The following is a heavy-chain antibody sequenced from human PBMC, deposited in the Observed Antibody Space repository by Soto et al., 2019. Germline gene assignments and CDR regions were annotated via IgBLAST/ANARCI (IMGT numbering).Heavy chain of an antibody. Sequence: SVKVSCKASGGTFSSYAISWVRQAPGQGLEWMGGITPIFGTANYAQKFQGRVTITADKSTSTAYMELSSLRSGDTDVYYCARGIPTIFGLVNNHYYGMDVWCQGTTVTVS. CDR2: ITPIFGTA. V-gene: IGHV1-69*06. D-gene: IGHD3-3*01. CDR1: GGTFSSYA. J-gene: IGHJ6*02. CDR3: ARGIPTIFGLVNNHYYGMDV.